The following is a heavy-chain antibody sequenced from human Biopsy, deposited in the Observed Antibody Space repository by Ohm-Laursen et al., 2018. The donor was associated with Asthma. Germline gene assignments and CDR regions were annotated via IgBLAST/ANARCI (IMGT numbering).Heavy chain of an antibody. V-gene: IGHV3-7*01. CDR1: GFTFGDYW. J-gene: IGHJ1*01. D-gene: IGHD3-3*02. Sequence: SLRLSCTASGFTFGDYWMSWVRQVPGKGLEWEANIKHDGSEKNHVDSLKGRFTISRDNAKNSLYLQVNSLRAEDTAVYYCARTFHFWSPYHAEHYQLWGQGTLVTVSS. CDR2: IKHDGSEK. CDR3: ARTFHFWSPYHAEHYQL.